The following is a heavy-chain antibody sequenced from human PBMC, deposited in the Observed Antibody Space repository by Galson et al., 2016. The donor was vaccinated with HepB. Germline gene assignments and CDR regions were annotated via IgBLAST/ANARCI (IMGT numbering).Heavy chain of an antibody. V-gene: IGHV4-34*01. CDR1: GGSSSGYY. D-gene: IGHD2-15*01. Sequence: SETLSLTCAVYGGSSSGYYWSWIRQPPGKGLEWIGEINHSGDTNYNASLKSRVTISIDTSKNQFSLKLRSVTAADTAVYYCARAMHCRGNDCLYGLDVWGQGTTVIVSS. CDR2: INHSGDT. CDR3: ARAMHCRGNDCLYGLDV. J-gene: IGHJ6*02.